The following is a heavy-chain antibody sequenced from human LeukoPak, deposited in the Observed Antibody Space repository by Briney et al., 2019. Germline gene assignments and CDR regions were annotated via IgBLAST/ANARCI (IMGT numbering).Heavy chain of an antibody. D-gene: IGHD2-15*01. J-gene: IGHJ3*02. Sequence: GGSLRLSCAASGFTFKNYAMSWVRQAPGKGLEWLSAISDNGVYTWYADSVRGHFSISRDNSKSTLFLQMNSLRAEDMAVYYCAKKVDDLNEVAFDIWGRGTMVTVSS. V-gene: IGHV3-23*01. CDR1: GFTFKNYA. CDR3: AKKVDDLNEVAFDI. CDR2: ISDNGVYT.